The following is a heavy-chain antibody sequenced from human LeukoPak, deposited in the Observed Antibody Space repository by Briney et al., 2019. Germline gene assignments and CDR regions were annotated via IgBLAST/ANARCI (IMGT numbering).Heavy chain of an antibody. Sequence: PGGSLRLSCVASGFTFSSYSMNWVRQAPGKGLEWVSSISSSSSYIYYADSVKGRFTISRDNAKKSLYLQMNSLRVEDTAVYYCARFSAAESPPDYWGQGTLVTVSS. J-gene: IGHJ4*02. V-gene: IGHV3-21*01. CDR3: ARFSAAESPPDY. D-gene: IGHD1-26*01. CDR2: ISSSSSYI. CDR1: GFTFSSYS.